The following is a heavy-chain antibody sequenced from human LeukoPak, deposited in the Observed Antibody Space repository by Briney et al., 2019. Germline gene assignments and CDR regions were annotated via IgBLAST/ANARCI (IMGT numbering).Heavy chain of an antibody. J-gene: IGHJ3*02. CDR1: GGSISSSNW. Sequence: NPSETLSLTCAVSGGSISSSNWWSWVRQPPGKGLEWIGEIYHSGSTNYNPSLKSRVTISVDKSKNQFSLKLSSVTAADTAVYFCARGPYSYDSSGAFDIWGQGTMVTVSS. CDR3: ARGPYSYDSSGAFDI. D-gene: IGHD3-22*01. V-gene: IGHV4-4*02. CDR2: IYHSGST.